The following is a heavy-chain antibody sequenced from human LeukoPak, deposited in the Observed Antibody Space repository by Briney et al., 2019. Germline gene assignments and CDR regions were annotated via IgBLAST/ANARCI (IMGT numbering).Heavy chain of an antibody. CDR1: GFTFSSYE. Sequence: GGSLRLSCAASGFTFSSYEMDWVRQAPGKGLEWVSHISSSGSSVYYADSVKGRFTISRDNAKNSLYLQMSSLRAEDTAVYYCARVARRPWFDPWGQGTLVTVSS. V-gene: IGHV3-48*03. J-gene: IGHJ5*02. CDR3: ARVARRPWFDP. CDR2: ISSSGSSV.